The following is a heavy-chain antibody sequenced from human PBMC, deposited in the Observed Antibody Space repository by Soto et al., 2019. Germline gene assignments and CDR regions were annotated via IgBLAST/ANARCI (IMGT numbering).Heavy chain of an antibody. CDR2: ISAYNGNT. D-gene: IGHD3-3*01. J-gene: IGHJ4*02. Sequence: ASVKVSCKASGYTFTSYGISWVRQAPGQGLEWMGWISAYNGNTNYAQKLQCRATMTTDTSTSTAYMELRSLRFVDTAVYYCARVFTIFGNDYWGQGTLVTVSS. CDR1: GYTFTSYG. CDR3: ARVFTIFGNDY. V-gene: IGHV1-18*01.